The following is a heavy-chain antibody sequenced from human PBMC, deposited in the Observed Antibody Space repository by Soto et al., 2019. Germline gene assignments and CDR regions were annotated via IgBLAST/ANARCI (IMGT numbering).Heavy chain of an antibody. V-gene: IGHV3-48*01. J-gene: IGHJ4*02. CDR3: VHRHRQYNWNYVYFDY. Sequence: GGSLRLSCAASGFTFSSYSMNWVRQAPGKGLEWVSYISSSSSTIYYADSVKGRFTISRDNAKNSLYLQMNSLRAEDTATYYCVHRHRQYNWNYVYFDYWGQGTLVTAPQ. CDR2: ISSSSSTI. CDR1: GFTFSSYS. D-gene: IGHD1-7*01.